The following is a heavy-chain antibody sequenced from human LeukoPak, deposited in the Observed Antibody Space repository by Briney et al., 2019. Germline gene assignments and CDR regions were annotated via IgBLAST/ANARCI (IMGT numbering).Heavy chain of an antibody. J-gene: IGHJ3*02. V-gene: IGHV4-61*01. Sequence: PSETLSLTCTVSGGCVSSGSYYWSWIRQPPGKGLEWIGYIHDSGSTNYNPSLKSRVTISADTSKNQFSLKLSSVTAADTAVYYCAREEWLSSFHIWGQGTMVTVSS. D-gene: IGHD6-19*01. CDR2: IHDSGST. CDR1: GGCVSSGSYY. CDR3: AREEWLSSFHI.